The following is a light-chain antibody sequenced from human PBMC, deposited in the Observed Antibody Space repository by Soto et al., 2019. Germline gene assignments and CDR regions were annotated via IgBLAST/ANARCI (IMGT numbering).Light chain of an antibody. CDR3: SSYTSSSTHAV. V-gene: IGLV2-14*01. Sequence: QSALTQPASVSGSPGQSITISCTGTSSDVGGYNYVSWYQQHPGKAPKLMIYEVSNRPSGVSNRLSGSKSGNTASLTISGLQAEDEADYYCSSYTSSSTHAVFGGGTQLTVL. J-gene: IGLJ7*01. CDR2: EVS. CDR1: SSDVGGYNY.